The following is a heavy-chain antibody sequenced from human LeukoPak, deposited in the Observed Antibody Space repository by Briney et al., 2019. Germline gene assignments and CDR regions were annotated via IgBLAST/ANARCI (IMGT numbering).Heavy chain of an antibody. Sequence: PGGSLRLSCAASGFNFNSYGMHWVRQAPGKGLDWVALISYDGSNKYYADSVKGRFTISRDNSKNTLYLQMNSLRAEDTAIYYCAKEERAAGTLDYWGQGTLVTVSS. J-gene: IGHJ4*02. V-gene: IGHV3-30*18. CDR3: AKEERAAGTLDY. CDR2: ISYDGSNK. D-gene: IGHD6-13*01. CDR1: GFNFNSYG.